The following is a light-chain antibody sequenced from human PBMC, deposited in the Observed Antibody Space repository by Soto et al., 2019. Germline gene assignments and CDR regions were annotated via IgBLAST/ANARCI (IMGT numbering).Light chain of an antibody. CDR3: QQYNNWPRAT. Sequence: EIVMPQSPATLSVSPGERATLSCRASQSISSNLAWYQHKLGQAPRLFIFRASSRATGIPARFSGSGSGTEFNMTISSLQSEDFAVYYCQQYNNWPRATFGGGTKVEIK. CDR1: QSISSN. J-gene: IGKJ4*01. V-gene: IGKV3-15*01. CDR2: RAS.